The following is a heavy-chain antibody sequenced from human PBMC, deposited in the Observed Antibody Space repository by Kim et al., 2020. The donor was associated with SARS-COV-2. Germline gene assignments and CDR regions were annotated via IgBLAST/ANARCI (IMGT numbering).Heavy chain of an antibody. CDR3: ARARTAAAGPYYYYYYGMDV. CDR1: GYTFTSYA. J-gene: IGHJ6*02. CDR2: INAGNGNT. Sequence: ASVKVSCKASGYTFTSYAMHWVRQAPGQRLEWMGWINAGNGNTKYSQKFQGRVTITRDTSASTAYMELSSLRSEDTAVYYCARARTAAAGPYYYYYYGMDVWGQGTTVTVSS. V-gene: IGHV1-3*01. D-gene: IGHD6-13*01.